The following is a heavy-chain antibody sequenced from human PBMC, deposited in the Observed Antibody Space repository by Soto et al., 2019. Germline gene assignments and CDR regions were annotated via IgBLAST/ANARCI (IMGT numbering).Heavy chain of an antibody. V-gene: IGHV1-18*04. D-gene: IGHD2-15*01. CDR1: GYTFTSYG. CDR3: ARDLAGYCSGGSCALDP. CDR2: ISAYNGNT. Sequence: ASVKVSCKASGYTFTSYGISWVRQAPGQGLEWMGWISAYNGNTNYAQKLQGRVTMTTDTSTSTAYMELRSLRSDDTAVYYCARDLAGYCSGGSCALDPWGQGTLVTVSS. J-gene: IGHJ5*02.